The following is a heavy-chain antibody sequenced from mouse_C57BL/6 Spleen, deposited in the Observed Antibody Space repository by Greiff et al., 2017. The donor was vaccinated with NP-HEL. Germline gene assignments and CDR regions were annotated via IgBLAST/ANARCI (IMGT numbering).Heavy chain of an antibody. D-gene: IGHD2-4*01. CDR3: TDYDYAMDY. V-gene: IGHV6-3*01. CDR2: IRLKSDNYAT. Sequence: EVKLEESGGGLVQPGGSMKLSCVASGFTFSNYWMNWVRQSPEKGLEWVAQIRLKSDNYATHYAESVKGRFTISRDDSKSSVYLQMNNLSAEDTGIYYCTDYDYAMDYWGQGTSVTVSS. J-gene: IGHJ4*01. CDR1: GFTFSNYW.